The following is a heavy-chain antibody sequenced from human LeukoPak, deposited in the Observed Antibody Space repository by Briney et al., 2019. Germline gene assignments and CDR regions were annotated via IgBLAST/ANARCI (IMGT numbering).Heavy chain of an antibody. Sequence: PGGSLRLSCAASGFTFSSYWMHWVRQAPGKGLVWVSRINTDGSSTSYADSVKGRFTISRDNAKNTLYLQMSSLRAEDTAVYYCAREVAAAGFDYWGQGTLVTVSS. CDR3: AREVAAAGFDY. J-gene: IGHJ4*02. V-gene: IGHV3-74*01. D-gene: IGHD6-13*01. CDR1: GFTFSSYW. CDR2: INTDGSST.